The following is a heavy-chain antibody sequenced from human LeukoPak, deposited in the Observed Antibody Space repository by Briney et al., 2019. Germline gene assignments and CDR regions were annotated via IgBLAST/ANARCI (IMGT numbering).Heavy chain of an antibody. CDR1: GFSFGGYA. CDR3: ATDYGDYEPIDY. CDR2: ISFDGTNK. Sequence: GGSLRLSCAASGFSFGGYAMTWVRRPPGRGLEWVAVISFDGTNKYYGDSVEGRFSVSRDNSKNTLYLQMNSLGPDDTAMYYCATDYGDYEPIDYWGQGTLVTVSS. J-gene: IGHJ4*02. D-gene: IGHD4-17*01. V-gene: IGHV3-30*04.